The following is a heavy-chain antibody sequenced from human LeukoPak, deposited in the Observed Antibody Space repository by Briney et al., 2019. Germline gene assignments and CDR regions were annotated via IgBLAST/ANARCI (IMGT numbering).Heavy chain of an antibody. CDR3: ARLPYYYDRSGDRRAEYFQY. CDR2: IYPGDSDT. CDR1: GYSFTTYW. Sequence: GESLKISCKGSGYSFTTYWIGWVRQMPGKGLEWMGIIYPGDSDTRYSPSFQGQVTISVDKSISTAYPQWSSLKASDTAMYYCARLPYYYDRSGDRRAEYFQYWGQGTLVTVSS. D-gene: IGHD3-22*01. V-gene: IGHV5-51*01. J-gene: IGHJ1*01.